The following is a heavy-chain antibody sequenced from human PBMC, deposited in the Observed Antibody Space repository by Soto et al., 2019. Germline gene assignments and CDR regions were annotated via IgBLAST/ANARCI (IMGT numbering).Heavy chain of an antibody. CDR1: SGSISSSYF. CDR2: IHYSGST. Sequence: SETLSLTCSVSSGSISSSYFWSWIRQPPGKGLDWIGNIHYSGSTNYNPSLKSRVTISVDTSRNQFSLKLRSVTAADTAVYYCARTRYYDRKSYHFDYWGQGTLVTVSS. J-gene: IGHJ4*02. D-gene: IGHD3-22*01. V-gene: IGHV4-61*01. CDR3: ARTRYYDRKSYHFDY.